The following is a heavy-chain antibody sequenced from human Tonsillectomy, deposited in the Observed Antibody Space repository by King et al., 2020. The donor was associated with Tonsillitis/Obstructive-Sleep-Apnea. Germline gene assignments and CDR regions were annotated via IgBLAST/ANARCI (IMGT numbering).Heavy chain of an antibody. V-gene: IGHV3-30*04. CDR1: GFTFSSYA. J-gene: IGHJ6*03. D-gene: IGHD2-15*01. CDR3: ARPPTYCSGGSCYSWYYYYVDV. Sequence: QLVQSGGGVVQPGRSLRLSCAASGFTFSSYAMHWVRQAPGKGLEWVAVISYDGSNKYYADSVKGRFTISRDNSKNTLYLQMNSLRAEDTAVYYCARPPTYCSGGSCYSWYYYYVDVWGKGTTVTVSS. CDR2: ISYDGSNK.